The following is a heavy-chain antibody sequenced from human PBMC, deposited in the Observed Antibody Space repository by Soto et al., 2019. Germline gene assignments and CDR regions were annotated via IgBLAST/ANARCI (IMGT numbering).Heavy chain of an antibody. CDR3: AREGVHAFDV. CDR2: TFYRSKWTN. Sequence: TLSLTCAISGDSVSSNSAAWNWIRQSPSRGLEWLGRTFYRSKWTNDYAVSVKSRITINPDTSKNQLSLQLMSVTPEDTAVYYCAREGVHAFDVWGQGTVVTVSS. V-gene: IGHV6-1*01. J-gene: IGHJ3*01. CDR1: GDSVSSNSAA.